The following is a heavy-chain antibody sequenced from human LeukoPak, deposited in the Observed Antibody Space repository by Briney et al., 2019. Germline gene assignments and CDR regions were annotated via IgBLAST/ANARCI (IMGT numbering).Heavy chain of an antibody. CDR3: ARRRSASFTMIVPGAGAFDI. J-gene: IGHJ3*02. V-gene: IGHV5-51*01. CDR1: GYSFTSYW. Sequence: KRGESLKISCKGSGYSFTSYWIGWVRQMPGKGLEWMGIIYPGDSDTRYSPSFQGQVTISADKSISTAYLQWSSLKASDTAMYYCARRRSASFTMIVPGAGAFDIWGQGTMVTVSS. CDR2: IYPGDSDT. D-gene: IGHD3-22*01.